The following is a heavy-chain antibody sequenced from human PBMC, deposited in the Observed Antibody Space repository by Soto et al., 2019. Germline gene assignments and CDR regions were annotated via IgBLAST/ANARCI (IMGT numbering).Heavy chain of an antibody. D-gene: IGHD3-9*01. J-gene: IGHJ4*02. CDR1: GFTFSSYW. Sequence: GGSLRISCAASGFTFSSYWMHWVRQAPGKGLVWVSRINSDGSSTSYADSVKGRFTISRDNAKNTLYLQMNSLRAEDTAVYYCARDGWYDILTGYDAAFDYWGQGTLVTVSS. CDR2: INSDGSST. CDR3: ARDGWYDILTGYDAAFDY. V-gene: IGHV3-74*01.